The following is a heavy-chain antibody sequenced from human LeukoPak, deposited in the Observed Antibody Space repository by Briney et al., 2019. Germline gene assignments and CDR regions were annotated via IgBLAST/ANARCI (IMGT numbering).Heavy chain of an antibody. J-gene: IGHJ4*02. CDR3: ARHPRRDGYSNFDF. CDR2: VFYSGSP. Sequence: SETLSLTCSVSGGSISRSSDYWGWIRQPPGKGLEWIGSVFYSGSPYYNPSLKSRLTISVDTSKNRFSLKLTSVTAADTAVYYCARHPRRDGYSNFDFWGQGALVTVSS. V-gene: IGHV4-39*01. D-gene: IGHD5-24*01. CDR1: GGSISRSSDY.